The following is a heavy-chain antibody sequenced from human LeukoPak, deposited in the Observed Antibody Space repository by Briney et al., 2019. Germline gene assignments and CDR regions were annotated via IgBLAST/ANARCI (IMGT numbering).Heavy chain of an antibody. CDR3: ARVLSIVVVTAADFDY. CDR2: ISAYNGNT. V-gene: IGHV1-18*01. Sequence: GASVKVSCKASGYTFTIYGISWVRQAPGQGREWMGWISAYNGNTNYAQKLQGRVTMTTDTSTSTAYMELRSLRSDDTAVYYCARVLSIVVVTAADFDYWGQGTLVTVSS. CDR1: GYTFTIYG. D-gene: IGHD2-21*02. J-gene: IGHJ4*02.